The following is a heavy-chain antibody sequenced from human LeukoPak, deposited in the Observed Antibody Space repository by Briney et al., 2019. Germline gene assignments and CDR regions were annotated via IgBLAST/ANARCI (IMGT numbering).Heavy chain of an antibody. V-gene: IGHV1-2*02. Sequence: EASVKVSCKASGGTFSSYAISWVRQAPGQGLEWMGWINPNSGGTNYAQKFQGRVTMTRDTSISTAYMELSRLRSDDTAVYYCARDRRIVVVPAAKYYFDYWGQGTLVTVSS. CDR1: GGTFSSYA. J-gene: IGHJ4*02. CDR2: INPNSGGT. D-gene: IGHD2-2*01. CDR3: ARDRRIVVVPAAKYYFDY.